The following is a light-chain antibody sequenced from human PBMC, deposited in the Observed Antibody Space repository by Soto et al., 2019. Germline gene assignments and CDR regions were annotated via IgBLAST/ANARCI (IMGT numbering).Light chain of an antibody. CDR1: QSISSW. J-gene: IGKJ1*01. V-gene: IGKV1-5*03. CDR2: KAS. Sequence: DIQMTKTPSTLSASVGDRVTITCRASQSISSWLARYQQKPGKAPKLLIYKASSLESGVPSRFSGSGSGTESTLTISSLQPDDFATYYCQQYNSYSWTFGQGTKVDIK. CDR3: QQYNSYSWT.